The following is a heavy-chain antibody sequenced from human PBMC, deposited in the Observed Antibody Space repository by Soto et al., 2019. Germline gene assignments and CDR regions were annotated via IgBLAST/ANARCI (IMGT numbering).Heavy chain of an antibody. Sequence: QVQLVESGGGVAQPGRSLRLFCAASGFTLSSYSLHWVRQSPGKGLEWVAAISSDGTEKHYADSVRGRFTISRDNSKNTRSLQLNSLRTEDTAVYYCARMFGFSYGPANRGMDVWGQGTTVTVSS. CDR2: ISSDGTEK. D-gene: IGHD5-18*01. CDR3: ARMFGFSYGPANRGMDV. CDR1: GFTLSSYS. V-gene: IGHV3-30*04. J-gene: IGHJ6*02.